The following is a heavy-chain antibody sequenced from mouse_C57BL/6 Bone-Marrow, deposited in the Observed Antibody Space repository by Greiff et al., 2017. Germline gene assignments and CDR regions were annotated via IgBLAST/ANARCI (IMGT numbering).Heavy chain of an antibody. CDR3: ARNYDGYYDWVWFAY. CDR1: GFSLTSYA. Sequence: QVQLKESGPGLVAPSQSLSITCTVSGFSLTSYAISWVRQPPGKGLEWLGVIWTGGGTNYNSALKSRLSISKDNSKSQVFLKMNSLQTDDTARYYCARNYDGYYDWVWFAYWGQGTLVTVSA. CDR2: IWTGGGT. J-gene: IGHJ3*01. D-gene: IGHD2-3*01. V-gene: IGHV2-9-1*01.